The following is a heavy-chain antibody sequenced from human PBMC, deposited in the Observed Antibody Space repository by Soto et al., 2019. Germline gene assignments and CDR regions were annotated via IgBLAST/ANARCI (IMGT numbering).Heavy chain of an antibody. Sequence: GGSLRLSCAASGFTFSSYSMNWVRQAPGKGLEWVSYISSSSSTIYYADSVKGRFTISRDNAKNSLYLQMNSLRDEDTAVYYCARRGYSYGYRAFDIWGQGTMVTVSS. J-gene: IGHJ3*02. CDR3: ARRGYSYGYRAFDI. CDR2: ISSSSSTI. D-gene: IGHD5-18*01. V-gene: IGHV3-48*02. CDR1: GFTFSSYS.